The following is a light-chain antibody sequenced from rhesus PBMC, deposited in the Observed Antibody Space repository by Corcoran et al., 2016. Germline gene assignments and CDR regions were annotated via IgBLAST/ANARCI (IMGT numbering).Light chain of an antibody. CDR1: PSLLDSEDGNTY. Sequence: DIVMTQTPLSLPVTPGEPASISCRSSPSLLDSEDGNTYLDWYLQKPGQSPQLLVYEVSNRASGVPDRFSGSGSDTDFTLKISRVEAEDVGIYSCMQALEFPRTFGQGTKVEIK. CDR3: MQALEFPRT. CDR2: EVS. V-gene: IGKV2-104*02. J-gene: IGKJ1*01.